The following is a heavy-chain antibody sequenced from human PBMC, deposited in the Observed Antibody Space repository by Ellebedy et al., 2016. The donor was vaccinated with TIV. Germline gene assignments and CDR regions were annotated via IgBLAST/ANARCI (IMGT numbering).Heavy chain of an antibody. D-gene: IGHD3-10*01. CDR1: EYTFTNYY. V-gene: IGHV1-46*01. Sequence: AASVKVSCKASEYTFTNYYMHWVRQAPGQGLEWMGIIKPSGGNANYAQKFQGRVTMTRDTSTTTVYMELSSLRSEDTAVDYCARALPGRSSIKRGFDFWGQGTLVTVSS. CDR3: ARALPGRSSIKRGFDF. J-gene: IGHJ4*02. CDR2: IKPSGGNA.